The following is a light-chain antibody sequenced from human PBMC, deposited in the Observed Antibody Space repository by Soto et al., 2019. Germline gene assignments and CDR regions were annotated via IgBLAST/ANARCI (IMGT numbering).Light chain of an antibody. V-gene: IGKV3-15*01. CDR1: QSVGRN. CDR2: DAT. Sequence: EIVMTQSPATLSVSPGERVTLSCRASQSVGRNLAWYQQKPGQAPRLLIYDATTRATGIPDRYSGSGSGTEFTLTINGLQPEDFATYHCQKYYDWLLIFGGGTKVEIK. J-gene: IGKJ4*01. CDR3: QKYYDWLLI.